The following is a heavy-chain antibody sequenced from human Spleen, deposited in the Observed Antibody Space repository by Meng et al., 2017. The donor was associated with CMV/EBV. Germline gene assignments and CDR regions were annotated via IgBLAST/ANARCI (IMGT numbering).Heavy chain of an antibody. CDR3: ARDRIHRDYRVIDY. CDR1: GFTLDDYA. V-gene: IGHV3-9*01. J-gene: IGHJ4*02. D-gene: IGHD4-11*01. Sequence: GGSLRLSCAASGFTLDDYAMHWVRQAPGKGLEWVSGISWNSESLDYADSVKGRFTISRDNAKNSLFLQMNSLRAEDTASYYCARDRIHRDYRVIDYWGQGTLVTVSS. CDR2: ISWNSESL.